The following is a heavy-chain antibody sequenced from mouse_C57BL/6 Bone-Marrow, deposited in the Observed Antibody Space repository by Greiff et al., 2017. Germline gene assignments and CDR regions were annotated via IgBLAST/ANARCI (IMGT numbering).Heavy chain of an antibody. Sequence: QVQLQQSGAELARPGASVKLSCKASGYTFTSYGISWVKQRTGQGLEWIGEIYPRSGNTYYNEKFKGKATLTADKSSSTAYMELRSLTSEDSAVYFCARGGTVVAPYWYVDVGGTGTTVTVSS. CDR2: IYPRSGNT. J-gene: IGHJ1*03. CDR3: ARGGTVVAPYWYVDV. V-gene: IGHV1-81*01. D-gene: IGHD1-1*01. CDR1: GYTFTSYG.